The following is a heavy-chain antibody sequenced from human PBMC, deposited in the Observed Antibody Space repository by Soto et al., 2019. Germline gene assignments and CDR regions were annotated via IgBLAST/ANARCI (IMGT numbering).Heavy chain of an antibody. Sequence: QVQLQESGPGLVKPSETLSLTCAVSGASISSESYYWSWIRQSPGKGLEWLGYIYYTGMTNYNPSRKSRVAISIDASNNPFSLRVRSVTAADTYNYYCVRGGSGYPLDYWGQGILVIVSS. CDR2: IYYTGMT. CDR3: VRGGSGYPLDY. D-gene: IGHD3-22*01. CDR1: GASISSESYY. J-gene: IGHJ4*02. V-gene: IGHV4-61*03.